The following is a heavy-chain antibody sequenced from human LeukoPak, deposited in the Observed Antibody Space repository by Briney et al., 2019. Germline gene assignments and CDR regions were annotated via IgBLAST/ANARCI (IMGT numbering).Heavy chain of an antibody. J-gene: IGHJ4*02. CDR3: ARDERFDGDYASLLSFDY. CDR2: ISSSSSYI. V-gene: IGHV3-21*01. Sequence: GGSLRLSCAASGFTFSSYSMNWVRQAPGKGLEWVSSISSSSSYIYYADSVKGRFTISRDNAKNSLYLQMNSLRAEDTAVYYCARDERFDGDYASLLSFDYWGQGTLVTVSS. D-gene: IGHD4-17*01. CDR1: GFTFSSYS.